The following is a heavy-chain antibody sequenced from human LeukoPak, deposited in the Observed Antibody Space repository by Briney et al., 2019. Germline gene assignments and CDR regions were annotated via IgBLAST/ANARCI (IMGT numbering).Heavy chain of an antibody. CDR1: GFTVSSNY. Sequence: GGSLRLSCAASGFTVSSNYMSWVRQAPGKGLEWVSVIYSGGSTYYADSVKGRFTISRDNSKNTLYLQMNSLRAEDTAVYYCAKPGKYCSSTSCYTHFDYWGQGTLVTVSS. CDR3: AKPGKYCSSTSCYTHFDY. V-gene: IGHV3-53*05. J-gene: IGHJ4*02. CDR2: IYSGGST. D-gene: IGHD2-2*02.